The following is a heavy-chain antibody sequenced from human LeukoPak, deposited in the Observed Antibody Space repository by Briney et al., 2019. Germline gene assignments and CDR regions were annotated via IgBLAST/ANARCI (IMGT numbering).Heavy chain of an antibody. D-gene: IGHD4-23*01. Sequence: GGSLRLSCAASGFTFSSYAMSWVRQAPGKGLEWVSAISGSGGSTYYADSVKGRFTISRDNSKNTLYLQMNSLRAEDTAVYYCTQDPNGGKPYYFDYWGQGTLVTVSS. CDR2: ISGSGGST. CDR3: TQDPNGGKPYYFDY. CDR1: GFTFSSYA. J-gene: IGHJ4*02. V-gene: IGHV3-23*01.